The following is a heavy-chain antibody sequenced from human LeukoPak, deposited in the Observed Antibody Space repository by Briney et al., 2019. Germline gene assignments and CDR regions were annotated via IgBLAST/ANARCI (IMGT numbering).Heavy chain of an antibody. V-gene: IGHV3-66*01. D-gene: IGHD1-26*01. CDR3: ARDSGPGRYYYGMDV. Sequence: GGSLRLSCAASGAMSSRSWMTWVRQAPGKGLEWVSVIYSGGSTYYADSVKGRFTISRDNSKNTLYLQMNSLRAEDTAVYYCARDSGPGRYYYGMDVWGQGTTVTVSS. CDR1: GAMSSRSW. CDR2: IYSGGST. J-gene: IGHJ6*02.